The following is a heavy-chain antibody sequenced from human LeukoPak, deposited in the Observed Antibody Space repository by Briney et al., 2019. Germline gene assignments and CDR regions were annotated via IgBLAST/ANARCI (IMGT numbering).Heavy chain of an antibody. Sequence: GGSLRLSCAASGFTFSSYGMHWVRQAAGKGLEWVGRIKSKTDGGTTDYAAPVKGRFTISRDDSKNTLYLQMNSLKTEDTAVYYCTTPQRKYDFWSGYFTRDYWGQGTLVTVSS. CDR2: IKSKTDGGTT. CDR1: GFTFSSYG. D-gene: IGHD3-3*01. V-gene: IGHV3-15*01. CDR3: TTPQRKYDFWSGYFTRDY. J-gene: IGHJ4*02.